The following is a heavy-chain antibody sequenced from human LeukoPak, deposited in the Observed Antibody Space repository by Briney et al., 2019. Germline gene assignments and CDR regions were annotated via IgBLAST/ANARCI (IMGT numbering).Heavy chain of an antibody. Sequence: GRSLRLSCAASGFTFSNYGMHWVRQAPGKGLEWVAVISYDGSDKYYADSVKGRFTISRDNSKNTLYLQMNSLRAEDTAVYYCAKDHSSGPADYYFDYWGQGTLVTVSS. CDR3: AKDHSSGPADYYFDY. CDR1: GFTFSNYG. V-gene: IGHV3-30*18. D-gene: IGHD6-19*01. CDR2: ISYDGSDK. J-gene: IGHJ4*02.